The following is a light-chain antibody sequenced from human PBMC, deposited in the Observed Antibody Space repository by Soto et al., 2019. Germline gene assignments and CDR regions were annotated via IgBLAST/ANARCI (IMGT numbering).Light chain of an antibody. Sequence: QSVLTQPASVSGSPGQSITISCTGTSSDVGAYNYVSWYQQHPGKAPKLMIYEVSNRPSGVSNRFSGSKSGNTASLTISGLQTEDEADYFCSSYTIRTTWVFGGGTKVTVL. CDR2: EVS. CDR1: SSDVGAYNY. CDR3: SSYTIRTTWV. V-gene: IGLV2-14*01. J-gene: IGLJ3*02.